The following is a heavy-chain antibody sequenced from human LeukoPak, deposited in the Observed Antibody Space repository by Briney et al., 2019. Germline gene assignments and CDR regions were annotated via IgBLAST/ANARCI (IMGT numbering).Heavy chain of an antibody. CDR3: ARSALMDYYYYYMDV. J-gene: IGHJ6*03. Sequence: PGGSLRLSCAVSGFTFSSYGMHWVRQAPGKGLEWVANIKQDGSEKYYVDSVKGRFTISRDNAKNSLYLQMNSLRAEDTAVYYCARSALMDYYYYYMDVWGEGTTVTISS. D-gene: IGHD2-2*03. CDR2: IKQDGSEK. CDR1: GFTFSSYG. V-gene: IGHV3-7*01.